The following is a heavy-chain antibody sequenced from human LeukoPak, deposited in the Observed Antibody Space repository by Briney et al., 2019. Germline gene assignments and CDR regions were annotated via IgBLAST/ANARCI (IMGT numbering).Heavy chain of an antibody. V-gene: IGHV1-46*01. CDR2: INPSGGST. Sequence: ASVKVSCKASVYTFTSYYMHWVRQSPGQGREWMGIINPSGGSTSYAQKFQGRVTMHRDTSTRTVYMEASRLRSKDTDVYNCASETVLGLVRGVIKKEDDAFDIWGQGTMVTVPS. CDR1: VYTFTSYY. CDR3: ASETVLGLVRGVIKKEDDAFDI. J-gene: IGHJ3*02. D-gene: IGHD3-10*01.